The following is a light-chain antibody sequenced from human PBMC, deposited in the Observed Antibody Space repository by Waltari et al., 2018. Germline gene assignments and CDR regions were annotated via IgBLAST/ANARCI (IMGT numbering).Light chain of an antibody. CDR2: KAS. V-gene: IGKV1-5*03. Sequence: DIQMTQSPPTLSASVGDRVTVTCRACQSISIWLAWYQQKPGKAPNPLIYKASTLDSGVPSRFSGRASGTEFTLTISSLQAEDFGTYYCQQYSSFPLSFGGGTNIVIK. CDR3: QQYSSFPLS. J-gene: IGKJ4*01. CDR1: QSISIW.